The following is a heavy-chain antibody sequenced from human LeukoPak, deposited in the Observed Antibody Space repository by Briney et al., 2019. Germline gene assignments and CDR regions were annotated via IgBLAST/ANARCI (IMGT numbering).Heavy chain of an antibody. CDR1: RFTFSNYA. J-gene: IGHJ4*02. D-gene: IGHD4-11*01. Sequence: GGSLRLSCAASRFTFSNYAMSWVRQAPGKGLEWVSSIRDSAYRTYYADSVKGRFTISRDNSKNTLYLQMNSLRAEDTAVYYCTGHHQAYSRTYWGQGTLVTVSS. V-gene: IGHV3-23*01. CDR3: TGHHQAYSRTY. CDR2: IRDSAYRT.